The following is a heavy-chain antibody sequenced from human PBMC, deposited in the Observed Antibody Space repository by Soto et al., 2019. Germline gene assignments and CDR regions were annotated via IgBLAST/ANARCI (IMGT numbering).Heavy chain of an antibody. CDR3: AGVTNVVAATTDPWCFDY. V-gene: IGHV4-59*08. J-gene: IGHJ4*02. CDR2: IYYSGST. D-gene: IGHD2-15*01. Sequence: SETLFLTCTVSGGSISSYYWSWIRQPPGKGLEWIGYIYYSGSTNYNPSLKSRVTISVDTSKNQFSLKLSSVTAADTAVYYCAGVTNVVAATTDPWCFDYWGQGTLVTVSS. CDR1: GGSISSYY.